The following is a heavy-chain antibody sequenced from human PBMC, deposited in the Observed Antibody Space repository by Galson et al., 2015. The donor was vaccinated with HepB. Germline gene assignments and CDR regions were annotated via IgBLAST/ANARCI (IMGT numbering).Heavy chain of an antibody. CDR1: GGTFSTYA. CDR2: IIPILGIT. J-gene: IGHJ4*02. Sequence: SVKVSCKASGGTFSTYAISWVRQAPGQGLEWMGRIIPILGITNYAQKFQGRVTITADKSTTTAYMELSSLRSDDAAVYYCAKDDSYYDFDSWGQGTLVTVSS. V-gene: IGHV1-69*04. CDR3: AKDDSYYDFDS. D-gene: IGHD4-11*01.